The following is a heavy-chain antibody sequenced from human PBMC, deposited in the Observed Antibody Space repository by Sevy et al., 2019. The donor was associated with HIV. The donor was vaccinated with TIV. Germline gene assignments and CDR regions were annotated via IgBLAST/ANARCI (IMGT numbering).Heavy chain of an antibody. CDR1: GFTFSKYS. J-gene: IGHJ4*02. Sequence: GGSLRLSCAASGFTFSKYSMSWXXQPPGKGLEWVSTLSFGCGEINHADSVKGRFTISRDNSKNSLYLQMNNLRAEDTAVYYCAREGGTKPHDYWGQGTPVTVSS. CDR3: AREGGTKPHDY. CDR2: LSFGCGEI. V-gene: IGHV3-23*01. D-gene: IGHD2-8*01.